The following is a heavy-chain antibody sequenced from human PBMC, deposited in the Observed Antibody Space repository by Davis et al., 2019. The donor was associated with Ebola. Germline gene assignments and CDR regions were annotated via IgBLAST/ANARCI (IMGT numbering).Heavy chain of an antibody. CDR3: ARGRWIQLWLFDY. V-gene: IGHV3-21*05. Sequence: GGSLRLSCAASGFTFSSYSMNWVRQAPGKGLEWVSYISSSSSYTNYADSVKGRFTISRDNAKNSLYLQMNSLRAEDTAVYYCARGRWIQLWLFDYWGQGTLVTVSS. D-gene: IGHD5-18*01. J-gene: IGHJ4*02. CDR2: ISSSSSYT. CDR1: GFTFSSYS.